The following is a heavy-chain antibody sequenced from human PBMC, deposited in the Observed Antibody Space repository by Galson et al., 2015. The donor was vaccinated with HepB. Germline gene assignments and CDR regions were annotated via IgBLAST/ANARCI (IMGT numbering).Heavy chain of an antibody. CDR1: GFTFSDYY. V-gene: IGHV3-11*04. CDR3: ATFCGGDCYSDPPVSYYYGMDV. Sequence: SLRLSCAASGFTFSDYYMSWIRQAPGKGLEWVSYISSSGGTIYYADSVKGRFSISRDNSKNTLYLQMNSLRAEDTAVYYCATFCGGDCYSDPPVSYYYGMDVWGQGTTVTVSS. J-gene: IGHJ6*02. D-gene: IGHD2-21*02. CDR2: ISSSGGTI.